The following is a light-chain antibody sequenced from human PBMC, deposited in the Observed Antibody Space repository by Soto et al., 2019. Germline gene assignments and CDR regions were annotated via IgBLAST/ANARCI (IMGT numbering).Light chain of an antibody. CDR1: QSVLYSSNSKKY. Sequence: DIVMTQSPDSLAVSLGERATINCKSSQSVLYSSNSKKYLGWEQRKPGQPPKRLKYWASTRESGVPDRFSGSGSGTDFTLTISSPQAEDVATYYCQQYDNLPTWTFGQGTKVEIK. J-gene: IGKJ1*01. CDR3: QQYDNLPTWT. V-gene: IGKV4-1*01. CDR2: WAS.